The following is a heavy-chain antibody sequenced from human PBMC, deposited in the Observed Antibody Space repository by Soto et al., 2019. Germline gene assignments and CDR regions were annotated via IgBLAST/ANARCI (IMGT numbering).Heavy chain of an antibody. CDR1: GYSFTNYW. D-gene: IGHD6-19*01. CDR2: IYPGDSDT. Sequence: GESLKISCKASGYSFTNYWIGWVRQMPGKGLEWMGTIYPGDSDTRYSPSFQGQVTFSVDKSINTAYLHWTSLKASDTAIYYCAIQHPLDSSAWYNWGQGTLVTVSS. J-gene: IGHJ4*02. V-gene: IGHV5-51*01. CDR3: AIQHPLDSSAWYN.